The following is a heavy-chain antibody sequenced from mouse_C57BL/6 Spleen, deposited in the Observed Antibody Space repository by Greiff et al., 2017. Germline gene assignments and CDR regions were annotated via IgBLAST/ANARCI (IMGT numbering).Heavy chain of an antibody. V-gene: IGHV1-54*01. CDR2: INPGSGGT. J-gene: IGHJ3*01. CDR1: GYAFTNYL. D-gene: IGHD1-1*01. Sequence: QVQLQQSGAELVRPGTSVKVSCKASGYAFTNYLIEWVKQRPGQGLEWIGVINPGSGGTNYNEKFKGKATLTADKSSSTAYMQLSSLTSEDSAVYFCAREGPYYAQSRFAYWGQGTLVTVSA. CDR3: AREGPYYAQSRFAY.